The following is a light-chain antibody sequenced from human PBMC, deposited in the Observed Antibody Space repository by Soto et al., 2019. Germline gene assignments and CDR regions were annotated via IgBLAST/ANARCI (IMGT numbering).Light chain of an antibody. V-gene: IGLV2-14*02. CDR2: EVT. CDR3: SSYTTISTYV. Sequence: QSALTQPASVSGSPGQSITISCTGASRAVGTYTLVSWYQQYPGKAPKLIIYEVTNRPSGVSDRFSGSKSGNTASLTISGLQSENEADYYCSSYTTISTYVFGTGTKLTVL. J-gene: IGLJ1*01. CDR1: SRAVGTYTL.